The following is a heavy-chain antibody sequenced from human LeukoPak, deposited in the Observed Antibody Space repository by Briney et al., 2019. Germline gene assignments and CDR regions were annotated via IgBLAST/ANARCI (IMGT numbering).Heavy chain of an antibody. J-gene: IGHJ4*02. CDR1: GFTFSSYA. Sequence: PGGSQRLSCAASGFTFSSYAMSWVRQAPGKGLEWVSAISGSGGSAYYADSVKGRFTISRDNSKNTLYLQMNSLRAEDTAVYYCAKRAQVTAISPYFDYWGQGSLVTVSS. CDR3: AKRAQVTAISPYFDY. V-gene: IGHV3-23*01. D-gene: IGHD2-21*02. CDR2: ISGSGGSA.